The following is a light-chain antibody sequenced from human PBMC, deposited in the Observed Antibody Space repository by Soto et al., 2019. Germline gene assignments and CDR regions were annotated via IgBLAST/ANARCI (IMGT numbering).Light chain of an antibody. Sequence: QSVLTQPPSASGTPGQRVTISCSGSSSNIGSNTVNWYQQLPGTAPKLLIYSNNQRPSGVPDRFSGSKSGTSVSLAISGLQSEDEADYYCATRDDSLNAYVFGTGTKVTVL. CDR1: SSNIGSNT. V-gene: IGLV1-44*01. CDR3: ATRDDSLNAYV. CDR2: SNN. J-gene: IGLJ1*01.